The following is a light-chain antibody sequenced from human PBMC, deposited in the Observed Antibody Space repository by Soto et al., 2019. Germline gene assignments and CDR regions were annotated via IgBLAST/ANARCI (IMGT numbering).Light chain of an antibody. Sequence: TVLTQSPGTLSVSPGERASLSCRASQSVSINLAWYQQKPGQAPRLLIYGASTRATGIPARFSGSGSGTEFTLTISSLQPDDFATYYCQQYSSYFRTFGQGTKVDIK. CDR2: GAS. CDR1: QSVSIN. J-gene: IGKJ1*01. V-gene: IGKV3-15*01. CDR3: QQYSSYFRT.